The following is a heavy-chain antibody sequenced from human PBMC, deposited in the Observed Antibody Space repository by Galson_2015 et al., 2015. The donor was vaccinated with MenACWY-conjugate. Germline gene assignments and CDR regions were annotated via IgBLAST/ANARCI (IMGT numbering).Heavy chain of an antibody. Sequence: ETLSLTCAVSGGSISSRNWWSWVRQPPGKGLEWIGEIYYSGSTYYNPSLKSRVTISVDTSKNQFSLKLSSVTAADTAVYYCATQVQIRWELAPFDYWGQGTLVTVSS. V-gene: IGHV4-4*02. CDR3: ATQVQIRWELAPFDY. J-gene: IGHJ4*02. CDR2: IYYSGST. CDR1: GGSISSRNW. D-gene: IGHD1-26*01.